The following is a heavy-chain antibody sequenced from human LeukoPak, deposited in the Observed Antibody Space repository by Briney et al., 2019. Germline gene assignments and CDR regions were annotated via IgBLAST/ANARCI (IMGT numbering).Heavy chain of an antibody. Sequence: PGGSLRLSCAASGFTFSSYAMSWVRQAPGKGLEWVSVISGGGGSTYYADSVKGRFTISRDNSKSTLYLQMNSLRAEDTAVYYCAKAGSSRGWRGIDYWGQGTLVTVSS. V-gene: IGHV3-23*01. CDR3: AKAGSSRGWRGIDY. CDR2: ISGGGGST. D-gene: IGHD6-19*01. J-gene: IGHJ4*02. CDR1: GFTFSSYA.